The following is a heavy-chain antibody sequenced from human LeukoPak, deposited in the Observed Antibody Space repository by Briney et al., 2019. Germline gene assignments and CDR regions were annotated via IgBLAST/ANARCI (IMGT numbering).Heavy chain of an antibody. J-gene: IGHJ4*02. CDR1: GYTFTSYA. V-gene: IGHV1-3*01. Sequence: ASVKVSCKASGYTFTSYAMHWVRQAPGQRLEWMGWINAGNGNAKYSQKFQGRVTTTRGTSASTAYMELSSLRSEDTAVYYCARVSSGWYYFDYWGQGTLVTVSS. CDR3: ARVSSGWYYFDY. D-gene: IGHD6-19*01. CDR2: INAGNGNA.